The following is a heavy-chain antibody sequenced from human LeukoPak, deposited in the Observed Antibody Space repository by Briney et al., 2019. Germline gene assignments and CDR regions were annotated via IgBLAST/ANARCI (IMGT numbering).Heavy chain of an antibody. D-gene: IGHD6-19*01. CDR1: GFTFSSSW. CDR3: TRDSGRFRLDY. V-gene: IGHV3-7*01. J-gene: IGHJ4*02. Sequence: AGGSLRLSCAASGFTFSSSWMNWVHQAPGKGLEWVASIKEDGSEKYYVDSVKGRFTVSRDNAKNSLYLQMNSLRVEDTAVYYCTRDSGRFRLDYWGQGILVTVSS. CDR2: IKEDGSEK.